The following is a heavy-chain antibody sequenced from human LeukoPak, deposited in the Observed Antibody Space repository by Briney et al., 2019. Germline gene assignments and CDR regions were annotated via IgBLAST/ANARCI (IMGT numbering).Heavy chain of an antibody. CDR3: ARSRRWFPFDY. D-gene: IGHD2-15*01. CDR1: GFTFSSYW. J-gene: IGHJ4*02. CDR2: IKQDGSEK. V-gene: IGHV3-7*01. Sequence: GGSLRLSCAASGFTFSSYWMSWVRQAPGKGLEWVANIKQDGSEKYYVDSVKGRSTISRDNAKNPLYLQMNSLRAEDTAVYYCARSRRWFPFDYWGQGTLVTVSS.